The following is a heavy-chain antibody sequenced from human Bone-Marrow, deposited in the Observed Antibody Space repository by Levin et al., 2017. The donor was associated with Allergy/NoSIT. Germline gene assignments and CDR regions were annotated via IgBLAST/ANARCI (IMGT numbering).Heavy chain of an antibody. CDR1: GFAFRNSG. V-gene: IGHV3-30*18. D-gene: IGHD2-2*01. CDR2: MSYDGTNK. Sequence: LSLPCAASGFAFRNSGIHWVRQAPGKGLEWVAVMSYDGTNKYYADSVKGRFSISRDNSRYTVYLQMNSLRVGDTAVYYCAKDLVPYCSSLTCYLGGYGMDVWGQGTKVTVSS. J-gene: IGHJ6*02. CDR3: AKDLVPYCSSLTCYLGGYGMDV.